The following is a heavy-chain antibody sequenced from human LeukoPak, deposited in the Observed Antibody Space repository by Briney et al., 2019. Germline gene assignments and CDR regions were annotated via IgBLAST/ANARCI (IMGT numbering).Heavy chain of an antibody. D-gene: IGHD2-8*02. J-gene: IGHJ4*02. Sequence: GGSLRLSCEVSGFTFSSYFMSWVRQAPGKGLEWVSGISGSGGYTYYADSVKGRFTISRDNSKNTLFLQMNSLRAEDTAVYYCAKDLSLLVAAFDYWGQGTLVTVSS. CDR3: AKDLSLLVAAFDY. CDR2: ISGSGGYT. V-gene: IGHV3-23*01. CDR1: GFTFSSYF.